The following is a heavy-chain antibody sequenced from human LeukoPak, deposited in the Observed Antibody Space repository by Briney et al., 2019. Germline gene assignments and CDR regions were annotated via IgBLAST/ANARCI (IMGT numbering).Heavy chain of an antibody. D-gene: IGHD2-15*01. CDR2: IYYSGST. CDR1: GGSISSSGNY. CDR3: ARRGGTSYDY. Sequence: SETLSLTCTVSGGSISSSGNYWGWIRQPPGKGLEWIGNIYYSGSTYYNPSLKSRITISVDTSKNQFSLKLTSVTAADTAVYYCARRGGTSYDYWGQGTLVTVSS. J-gene: IGHJ4*02. V-gene: IGHV4-39*01.